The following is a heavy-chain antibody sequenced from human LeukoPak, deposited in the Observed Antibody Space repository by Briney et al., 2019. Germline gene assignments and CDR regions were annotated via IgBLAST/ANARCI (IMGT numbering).Heavy chain of an antibody. Sequence: GGSLRLSCAASGFTFSSYEMNWVRQAPGKGLEWVLYISSSGSTIYYADSVKGRFTISRDNAKNSLYLQMNSLRAEDTAVYYCAREPSYDSSGYPLDYWGQGTLVTVSS. D-gene: IGHD3-22*01. J-gene: IGHJ4*02. CDR3: AREPSYDSSGYPLDY. CDR2: ISSSGSTI. V-gene: IGHV3-48*03. CDR1: GFTFSSYE.